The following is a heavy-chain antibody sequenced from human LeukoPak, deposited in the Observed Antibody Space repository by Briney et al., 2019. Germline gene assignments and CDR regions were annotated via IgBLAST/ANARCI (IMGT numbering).Heavy chain of an antibody. CDR1: GFSFNNFG. Sequence: GGSLRLSCVASGFSFNNFGMTWVRQAPGRGLEWVSSISGTGGSTHYAGSVKGRFTISRDNSKNTLYLQMNSLRAGDTAVYYCAKSSYYDSSGFYREYYFDYWGQGTLVPVSS. J-gene: IGHJ4*02. D-gene: IGHD3-22*01. CDR3: AKSSYYDSSGFYREYYFDY. CDR2: ISGTGGST. V-gene: IGHV3-23*01.